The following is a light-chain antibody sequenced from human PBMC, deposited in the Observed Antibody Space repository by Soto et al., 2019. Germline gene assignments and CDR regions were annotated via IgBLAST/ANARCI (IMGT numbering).Light chain of an antibody. CDR3: QQCYSTPA. CDR2: AAS. CDR1: QSISSY. Sequence: DIPMTQSPSSLSASVGDRVTITCRASQSISSYLNWYQQKPGKAPKLLIYAASSLQSGVPSRFSGSGSGTDFTLTISSLQPEDFATYYCQQCYSTPAFGQGTKVEIK. V-gene: IGKV1-39*01. J-gene: IGKJ1*01.